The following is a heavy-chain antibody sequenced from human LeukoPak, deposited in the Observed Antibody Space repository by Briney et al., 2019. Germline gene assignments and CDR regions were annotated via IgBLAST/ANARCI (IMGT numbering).Heavy chain of an antibody. J-gene: IGHJ4*02. Sequence: SETLSLTCAVYGGSFSGYYWSWIRQPPGKGLEWIGEINHSGSTNYNPSLKSRVTISVDTSKNQFSLKLSSVTAADTAVYYRARGEGDSGSYYYFDYWGQGTLVTVSS. CDR1: GGSFSGYY. CDR3: ARGEGDSGSYYYFDY. D-gene: IGHD1-26*01. V-gene: IGHV4-34*01. CDR2: INHSGST.